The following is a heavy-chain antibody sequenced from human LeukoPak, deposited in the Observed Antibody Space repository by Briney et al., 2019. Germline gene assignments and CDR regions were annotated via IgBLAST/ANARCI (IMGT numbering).Heavy chain of an antibody. CDR1: GFTFSSYA. D-gene: IGHD3-10*01. J-gene: IGHJ6*02. Sequence: GGSLRLSCAASGFTFSSYAMHWVRQAPGKGLEWVAAISYDGSNKYYADSVKGRFTISRDNSKNTLYLQMNSLRAEDTAVYYCAKAPGKPYYYGLDVWGQGTTVTVSS. CDR3: AKAPGKPYYYGLDV. V-gene: IGHV3-30*04. CDR2: ISYDGSNK.